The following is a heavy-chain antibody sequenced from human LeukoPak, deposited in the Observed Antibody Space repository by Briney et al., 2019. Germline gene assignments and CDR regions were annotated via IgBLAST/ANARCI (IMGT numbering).Heavy chain of an antibody. J-gene: IGHJ4*02. D-gene: IGHD1-20*01. V-gene: IGHV1-2*04. Sequence: ASVKVPCKASVYIFTNYYMHWVRQAPGQGLEWMGWINPNSGGTNYAQKFQGWVTMTRDTSISTAYMELSRLRSDDTAVYYCARGRKYNWNPAFDYWGQGTLVTVSS. CDR1: VYIFTNYY. CDR3: ARGRKYNWNPAFDY. CDR2: INPNSGGT.